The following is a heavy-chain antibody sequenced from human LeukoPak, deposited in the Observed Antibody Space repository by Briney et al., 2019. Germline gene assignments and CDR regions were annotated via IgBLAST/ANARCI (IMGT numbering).Heavy chain of an antibody. CDR3: TTIKRGDIFGYFDF. Sequence: SETLSLTCSFSGGSISSYHWNWIRKTLGKGREWIGYMYYTGVSNYNPSLQSRVAISVDSSKNQFSLKVTSVTAADTAIYYCTTIKRGDIFGYFDFWGQGALVTVSS. J-gene: IGHJ4*02. V-gene: IGHV4-59*01. D-gene: IGHD5-18*01. CDR2: MYYTGVS. CDR1: GGSISSYH.